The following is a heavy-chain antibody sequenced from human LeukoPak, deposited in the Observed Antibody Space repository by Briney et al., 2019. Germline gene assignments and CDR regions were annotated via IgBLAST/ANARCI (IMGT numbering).Heavy chain of an antibody. J-gene: IGHJ4*02. Sequence: GASVKVSCKASGGTFSSYAISWVRQAPGQGLEWMGGITPIFGTANYAQKFQGRVTITADESTSTAYMELSSLRSEDTAVYYCARGKDILTGYPYFDYWGQGTLVTVSS. CDR2: ITPIFGTA. CDR3: ARGKDILTGYPYFDY. V-gene: IGHV1-69*13. D-gene: IGHD3-9*01. CDR1: GGTFSSYA.